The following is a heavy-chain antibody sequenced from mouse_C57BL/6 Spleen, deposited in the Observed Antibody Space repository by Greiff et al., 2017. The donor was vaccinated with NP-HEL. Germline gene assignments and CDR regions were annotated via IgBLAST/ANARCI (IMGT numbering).Heavy chain of an antibody. CDR1: GYTFTNYW. Sequence: VQLQESGAELVRPGTSVKMSCKASGYTFTNYWIGWAKQRPGHGLEWIGDIYPGGGYTNYNEKFKGKATLTADKSSSTAYMQFSSLTSEDSAIYYCARHYSNYGYAMDYWGQGTSVTVSS. D-gene: IGHD2-5*01. J-gene: IGHJ4*01. CDR3: ARHYSNYGYAMDY. V-gene: IGHV1-63*01. CDR2: IYPGGGYT.